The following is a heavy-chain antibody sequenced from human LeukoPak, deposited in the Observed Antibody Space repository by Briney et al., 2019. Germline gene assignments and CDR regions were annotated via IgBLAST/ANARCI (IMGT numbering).Heavy chain of an antibody. D-gene: IGHD3-16*02. CDR3: ARGYYVWGSYRDYYFDY. Sequence: PGGSLRLSCAASGFTFSSYWMSWVRQAPGKGLEWVASIKQDGSEKYYVDSVKGRFTISRDNAKNSLYLQMNSLRAEDTAVYYCARGYYVWGSYRDYYFDYWGQGTLVTVSS. CDR1: GFTFSSYW. J-gene: IGHJ4*02. CDR2: IKQDGSEK. V-gene: IGHV3-7*01.